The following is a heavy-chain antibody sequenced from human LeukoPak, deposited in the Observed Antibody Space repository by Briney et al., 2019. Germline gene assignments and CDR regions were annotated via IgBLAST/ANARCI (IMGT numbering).Heavy chain of an antibody. Sequence: ASVKVSCKASGYTFTNYYLHWVRQAPGQGLAWMGIINPSGGTTRYVEKLQGRVTMTRDTSASTVYMELRSLRSEDTAVYYCARGGYSESFYNPRSYGMDVWGQGTTVIVSS. CDR2: INPSGGTT. CDR1: GYTFTNYY. CDR3: ARGGYSESFYNPRSYGMDV. J-gene: IGHJ6*02. V-gene: IGHV1-46*01. D-gene: IGHD3-10*01.